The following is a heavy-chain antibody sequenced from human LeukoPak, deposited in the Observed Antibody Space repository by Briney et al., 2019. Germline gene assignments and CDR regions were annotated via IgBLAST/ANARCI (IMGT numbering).Heavy chain of an antibody. Sequence: SETLSLTCTVSGGSISSSSYYWGWIRQPPGKGLEWIGSIYYSGSTYYNPSLKSRVTISVDTSKNQFSLKLSSVTAADTAVYYCARQSKIDYYYFYGMDVWGQGTTVTVSS. J-gene: IGHJ6*02. V-gene: IGHV4-39*01. CDR3: ARQSKIDYYYFYGMDV. D-gene: IGHD2-21*01. CDR2: IYYSGST. CDR1: GGSISSSSYY.